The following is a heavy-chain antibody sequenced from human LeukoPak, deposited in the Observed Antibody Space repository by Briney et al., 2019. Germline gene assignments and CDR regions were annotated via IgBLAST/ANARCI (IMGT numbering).Heavy chain of an antibody. J-gene: IGHJ4*02. CDR3: ARRAGTTGYYFDY. CDR1: GGSISSYY. CDR2: IYYGGST. Sequence: SETLSLTCTVSGGSISSYYWSWIRQPPGKGLEWIGYIYYGGSTNYNPSLKSRVTISVDTSKNQFSLKLSSVTAADTAVYYCARRAGTTGYYFDYWGQGTLVTVSS. V-gene: IGHV4-59*08. D-gene: IGHD1-1*01.